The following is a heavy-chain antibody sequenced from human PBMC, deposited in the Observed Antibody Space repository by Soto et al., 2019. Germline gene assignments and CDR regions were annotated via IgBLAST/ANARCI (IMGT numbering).Heavy chain of an antibody. CDR2: ISGSGGST. Sequence: PVGSLRLSCAASGFTFSSYAMSWVRQAPGKGLEWVSAISGSGGSTYYADSVKGRFTISRDNSKNTLYLQMNSLRAEDTAVYYCARQYGSYQNRFDPWGQGTLVTVSS. J-gene: IGHJ5*02. CDR1: GFTFSSYA. CDR3: ARQYGSYQNRFDP. V-gene: IGHV3-23*01. D-gene: IGHD3-10*01.